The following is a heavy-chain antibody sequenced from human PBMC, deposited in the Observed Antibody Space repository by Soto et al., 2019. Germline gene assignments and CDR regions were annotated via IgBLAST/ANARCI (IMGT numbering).Heavy chain of an antibody. CDR1: GFTFSSYG. J-gene: IGHJ6*02. D-gene: IGHD3-3*01. Sequence: QVQLVESGGGVVQPGRSLRLSCAASGFTFSSYGMHWVRQAPGKGLEWVAVISYDGSNKYYADSVKGRFTISRDNSNNTLYLHMNSLRAEDTAVYYCAKDRITIFGVGGMDVWGHGTTVTVSS. V-gene: IGHV3-30*18. CDR2: ISYDGSNK. CDR3: AKDRITIFGVGGMDV.